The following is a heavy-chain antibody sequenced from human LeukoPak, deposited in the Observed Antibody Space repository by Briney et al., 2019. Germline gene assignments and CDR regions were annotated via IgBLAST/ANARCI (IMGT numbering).Heavy chain of an antibody. Sequence: ASVKVSCKASGGTFTSYAMNWVRQAPGQGLEWMGWINTNTGNPTYAQGFTGRFVFSLDTSVSTAYLQISSLKAEDTAVYYCAREIVTTDAEYFQHWGQAPWSPSPQ. J-gene: IGHJ1*01. CDR3: AREIVTTDAEYFQH. CDR1: GGTFTSYA. V-gene: IGHV7-4-1*02. CDR2: INTNTGNP. D-gene: IGHD5-12*01.